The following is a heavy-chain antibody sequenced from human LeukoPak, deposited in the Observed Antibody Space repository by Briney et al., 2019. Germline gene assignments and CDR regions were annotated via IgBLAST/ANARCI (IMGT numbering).Heavy chain of an antibody. D-gene: IGHD3-22*01. V-gene: IGHV3-20*04. CDR1: GFTFDDYG. Sequence: PGGPLRLSCAVSGFTFDDYGMSWVRQAPGKGLEWVSGINWNGGSTGYADSVKGRFTISRDNAKNSLYLQMNSLRAEDTALYYCARSYYDSSGYYYVRAFDIWGQGTMVTVSS. CDR2: INWNGGST. J-gene: IGHJ3*02. CDR3: ARSYYDSSGYYYVRAFDI.